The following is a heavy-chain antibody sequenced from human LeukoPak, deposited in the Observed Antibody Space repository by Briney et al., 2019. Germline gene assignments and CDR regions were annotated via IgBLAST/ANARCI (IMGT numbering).Heavy chain of an antibody. J-gene: IGHJ4*02. Sequence: ASVKVSCKASGGTFSSYAISWVRQAPGQGLEGMGGIIPIFGTANYAQKFQGRVTITADESTRTAYMELSSLRSEDTAVYYCARGRGTYYYDSSGYPQFDYWGQGTLVTVSS. CDR1: GGTFSSYA. CDR3: ARGRGTYYYDSSGYPQFDY. V-gene: IGHV1-69*01. CDR2: IIPIFGTA. D-gene: IGHD3-22*01.